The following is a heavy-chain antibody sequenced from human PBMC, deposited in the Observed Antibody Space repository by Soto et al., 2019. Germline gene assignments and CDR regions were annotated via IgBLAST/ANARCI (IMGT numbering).Heavy chain of an antibody. V-gene: IGHV1-2*04. CDR2: INPNSGGT. CDR1: GYTFTGYY. J-gene: IGHJ6*02. Sequence: GASVKVSCKASGYTFTGYYMHWVRQAPGQGLEWMGWINPNSGGTNYAQKFQGWVTMTRDTSISTAYMELSRLRSDDTAVYYCARGGPGIGNYYYGMDGWGQGPTVNVSS. D-gene: IGHD2-15*01. CDR3: ARGGPGIGNYYYGMDG.